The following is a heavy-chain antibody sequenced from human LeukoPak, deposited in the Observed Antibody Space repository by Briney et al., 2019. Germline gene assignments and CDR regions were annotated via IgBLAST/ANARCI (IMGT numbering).Heavy chain of an antibody. CDR3: ARGRHSYESSDYYYEGDAFDI. Sequence: ASVKVSCKASGYTFPSYGISWVRQSPGQGLEWMGIINPSGDSTSSAQTFQGRVTMTRDMSTSTVYMALSSLRTEDTAVYYCARGRHSYESSDYYYEGDAFDIWGQGTMVTVSS. V-gene: IGHV1-46*01. CDR1: GYTFPSYG. D-gene: IGHD3-22*01. CDR2: INPSGDST. J-gene: IGHJ3*02.